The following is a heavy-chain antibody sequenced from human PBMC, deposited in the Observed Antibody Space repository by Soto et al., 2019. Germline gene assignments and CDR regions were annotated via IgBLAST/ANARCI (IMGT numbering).Heavy chain of an antibody. CDR2: IYYSGST. D-gene: IGHD5-12*01. CDR3: ARTRGYSGYDPLHVDY. Sequence: HVQLQESGPGLVQPSQTLSLTCTVSGGSVNSDGFFWSWIRQHPGRGLEWIGYIYYSGSTYYNPSLKCRVTISVDTSKNQFSLKLTSVTAADTAVYFCARTRGYSGYDPLHVDYWGQGTLVSVSS. V-gene: IGHV4-31*03. J-gene: IGHJ4*02. CDR1: GGSVNSDGFF.